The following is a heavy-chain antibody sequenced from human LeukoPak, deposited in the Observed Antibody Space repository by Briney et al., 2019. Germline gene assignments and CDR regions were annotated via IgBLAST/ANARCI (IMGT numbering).Heavy chain of an antibody. D-gene: IGHD3-10*01. CDR2: ISSNGGST. Sequence: PGGSLRLSCAASGITFRSYGMHWVRQAPGKGLEYVSAISSNGGSTYYANSVKGRFTISRDNSKNTLYLQMGSLRAEDMAVYYCARGTRGFDYWGQGTLVTVSS. J-gene: IGHJ4*02. CDR3: ARGTRGFDY. V-gene: IGHV3-64*01. CDR1: GITFRSYG.